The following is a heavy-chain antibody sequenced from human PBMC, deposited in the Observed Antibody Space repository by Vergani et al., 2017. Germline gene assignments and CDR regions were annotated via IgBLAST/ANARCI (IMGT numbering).Heavy chain of an antibody. CDR1: GGSISSYY. CDR3: ARQGSSGWYWGGVYSWYFDL. D-gene: IGHD6-19*01. CDR2: IYYSGST. Sequence: QVQLQESGPGLVKPSETLSLTCTVSGGSISSYYWSWIRQPPGKGLGWIWYIYYSGSTNYNPSLKSRVTISVDTSKNQFPLKLSSVTAADTAVYYCARQGSSGWYWGGVYSWYFDLWGRGTLVTVSS. J-gene: IGHJ2*01. V-gene: IGHV4-59*08.